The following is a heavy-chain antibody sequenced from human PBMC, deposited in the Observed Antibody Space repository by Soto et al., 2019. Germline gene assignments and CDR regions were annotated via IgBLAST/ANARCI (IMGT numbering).Heavy chain of an antibody. J-gene: IGHJ6*02. Sequence: PVKVSCKASGPTFSSYAISWVRQAPGQGLEWMGGIIPIFGTANYAQKFEGRVTITADKSTCTAYMELSSLRSEDTAVYYCAKDLSAPFWSGWYYGMDVWGQGTTVTVSS. CDR3: AKDLSAPFWSGWYYGMDV. CDR1: GPTFSSYA. CDR2: IIPIFGTA. V-gene: IGHV1-69*06. D-gene: IGHD3-3*01.